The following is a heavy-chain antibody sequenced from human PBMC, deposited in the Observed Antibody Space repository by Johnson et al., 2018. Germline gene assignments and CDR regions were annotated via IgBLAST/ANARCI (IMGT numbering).Heavy chain of an antibody. CDR3: AKAPVGWLGEGAEYFQH. V-gene: IGHV3-9*01. CDR1: GFTFDDYA. J-gene: IGHJ1*01. Sequence: EVQLVETGGGLVQPGRSLRLSCAASGFTFDDYAMHWVRQAPGKGLEWVSGISWNSGSIGYADSVEGRFTISRDNAKNSLYLQMNSLRPEDTALYYYAKAPVGWLGEGAEYFQHWGQGTLVTVSS. D-gene: IGHD3-3*01. CDR2: ISWNSGSI.